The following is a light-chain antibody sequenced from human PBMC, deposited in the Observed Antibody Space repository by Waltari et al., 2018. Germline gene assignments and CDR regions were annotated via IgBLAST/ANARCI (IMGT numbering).Light chain of an antibody. CDR1: QRIRSF. CDR3: QQSRESPRT. V-gene: IGKV1-39*01. Sequence: DIRLTQSPPSLSASAGDSVTITCRASQRIRSFLNWYQQKPGKAPKLLIYDTSKLESGVPPRFSVIGSGTDFTLTINSLQPDDFATYYCQQSRESPRTFGQGTRVEIK. J-gene: IGKJ1*01. CDR2: DTS.